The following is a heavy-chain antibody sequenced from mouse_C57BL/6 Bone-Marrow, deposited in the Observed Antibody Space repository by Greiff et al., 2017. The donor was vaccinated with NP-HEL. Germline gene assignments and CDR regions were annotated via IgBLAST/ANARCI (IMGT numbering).Heavy chain of an antibody. CDR1: GFTFSSYA. V-gene: IGHV5-4*01. Sequence: EVQGVESGGGLVKPGGSLKLSCAASGFTFSSYAMSWVRQTPEKRLEWVATISDGGSYTYYPDNVKGRFTISRDNAKNNLYLQMSHLKSEDTAMYYCAREGNWDGYFDVWGTGTTVTVSS. J-gene: IGHJ1*03. CDR2: ISDGGSYT. CDR3: AREGNWDGYFDV. D-gene: IGHD4-1*01.